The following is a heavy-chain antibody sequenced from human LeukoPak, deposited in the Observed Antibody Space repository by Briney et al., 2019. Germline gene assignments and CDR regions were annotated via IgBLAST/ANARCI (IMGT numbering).Heavy chain of an antibody. CDR2: IYDSGST. J-gene: IGHJ4*02. CDR1: GASISSDY. D-gene: IGHD1-20*01. Sequence: SETLSLTCTVSGASISSDYWSWIRQPPGKGLEWIGYIYDSGSTNYNPSLKSRVTISVDTSKNQFSLKLSSVTAADTAVYYCAGGSNWNRFDYWGQGTLVTVSS. CDR3: AGGSNWNRFDY. V-gene: IGHV4-59*01.